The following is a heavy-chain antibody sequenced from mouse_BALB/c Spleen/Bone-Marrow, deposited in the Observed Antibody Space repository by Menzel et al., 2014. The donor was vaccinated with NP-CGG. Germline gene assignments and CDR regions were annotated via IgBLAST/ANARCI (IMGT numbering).Heavy chain of an antibody. CDR3: ARGGIYYGNYLAN. J-gene: IGHJ3*01. Sequence: EVKLVESGGGLVQPGGSRKLSCAASRFTFSDYGMAWVRQALGKGPEWVAFISNLAYSIYYADSVTGRFTISRENAKNTLYLEMSSLRSEDTAMYYCARGGIYYGNYLANWGQGTLVTVSA. CDR2: ISNLAYSI. CDR1: RFTFSDYG. V-gene: IGHV5-15*02. D-gene: IGHD2-1*01.